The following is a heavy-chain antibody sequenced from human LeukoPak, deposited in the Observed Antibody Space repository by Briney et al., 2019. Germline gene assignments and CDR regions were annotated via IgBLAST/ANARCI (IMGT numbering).Heavy chain of an antibody. V-gene: IGHV3-9*01. CDR3: AKDIRDTSYYFDT. D-gene: IGHD5-18*01. CDR1: GFTFDDYA. CDR2: ISWNSGSI. J-gene: IGHJ4*02. Sequence: GRSLRLSCAASGFTFDDYAMHCVPQAPGKGLEWVSGISWNSGSIGYADSVKGRFTISRDNAKNSLYLQMNSLRAEDTALYYCAKDIRDTSYYFDTWGQGTLVTVSS.